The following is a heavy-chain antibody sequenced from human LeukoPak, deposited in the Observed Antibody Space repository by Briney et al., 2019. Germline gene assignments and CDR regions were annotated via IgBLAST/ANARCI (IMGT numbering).Heavy chain of an antibody. D-gene: IGHD2-21*01. J-gene: IGHJ6*02. Sequence: GGSLRLSCAASGFTFSSYSMNWVRQAPGKGLEWVANINQDGSEKTYVDSVKGRFTISRDNAKKLLYLQMNSLRAEDTAMYYCARYCGGDCYGMDVWGQGTTVTVSS. CDR3: ARYCGGDCYGMDV. CDR1: GFTFSSYS. V-gene: IGHV3-7*01. CDR2: INQDGSEK.